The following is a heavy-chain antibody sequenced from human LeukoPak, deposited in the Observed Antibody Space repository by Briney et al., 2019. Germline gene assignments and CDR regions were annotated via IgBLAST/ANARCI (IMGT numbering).Heavy chain of an antibody. D-gene: IGHD2-2*01. J-gene: IGHJ4*02. CDR1: GSSIISYY. Sequence: SETLSLTCTVSGSSIISYYWSWIRQPPGKGLEWIGYIYYSGSTNHNPSLKSRVTISVDTSKNQFSLKLSSVTAADTAVYYCARALYCSSTSCYAFFDYWGQGTLVTVSS. CDR2: IYYSGST. V-gene: IGHV4-59*01. CDR3: ARALYCSSTSCYAFFDY.